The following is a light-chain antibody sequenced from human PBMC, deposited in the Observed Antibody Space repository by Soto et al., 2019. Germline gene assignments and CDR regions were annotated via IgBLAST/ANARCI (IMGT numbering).Light chain of an antibody. CDR3: SSYTSSSTPCV. V-gene: IGLV2-14*01. J-gene: IGLJ1*01. Sequence: QSVLXQPASVSGSPGQSITISCTGTSSDVGGYNYVSWYQQHPGKAPKLMIYDVSNRPSGVSNRFSGSKSGNTASLTISGLQAEDEADYYCSSYTSSSTPCVFGTGTKVTVL. CDR1: SSDVGGYNY. CDR2: DVS.